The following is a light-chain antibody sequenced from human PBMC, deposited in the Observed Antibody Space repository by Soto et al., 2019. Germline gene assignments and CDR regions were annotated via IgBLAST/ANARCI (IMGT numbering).Light chain of an antibody. CDR3: SSCASSNSLL. Sequence: QSALTQPASVSGSPGQSITISCTGTNSDIGGYNYVSWYQHHPGKAPKLIIYEVNSRPSGVSNRFSGSKSGNTASLTISGLQTEDEADYYCSSCASSNSLLFGGGTKLTVL. V-gene: IGLV2-14*01. CDR1: NSDIGGYNY. J-gene: IGLJ2*01. CDR2: EVN.